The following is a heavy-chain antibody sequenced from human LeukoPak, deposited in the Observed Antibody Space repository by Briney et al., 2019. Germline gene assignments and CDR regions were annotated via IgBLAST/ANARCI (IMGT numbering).Heavy chain of an antibody. CDR3: VKDNPLDY. CDR1: GFTFSSYG. Sequence: GGSLRLSCAASGFTFSSYGMSWLRQPPGKGLEWVSTISVSGADTYYADSVKGRFTISRDNSKNTLYLYVNSLRPDDSAVYYCVKDNPLDYWGQGTLVIVSS. V-gene: IGHV3-23*01. CDR2: ISVSGADT. J-gene: IGHJ4*02.